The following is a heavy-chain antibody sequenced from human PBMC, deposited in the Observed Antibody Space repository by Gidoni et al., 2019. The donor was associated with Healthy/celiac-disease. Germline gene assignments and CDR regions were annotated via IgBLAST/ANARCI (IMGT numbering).Heavy chain of an antibody. J-gene: IGHJ5*02. CDR2: IVVGSGNT. CDR1: GFTFTSSA. D-gene: IGHD1-26*01. V-gene: IGHV1-58*02. Sequence: QMQLVQSGPEVKKPGTSVKVSCKASGFTFTSSAMQWVRQARGQRLEWIGWIVVGSGNTNYAQKFQERVTITRDMSTSTAYMELSSLRSEDTAVYYCAAGSHTGSYGGDWFDPWGQGTLVTVSS. CDR3: AAGSHTGSYGGDWFDP.